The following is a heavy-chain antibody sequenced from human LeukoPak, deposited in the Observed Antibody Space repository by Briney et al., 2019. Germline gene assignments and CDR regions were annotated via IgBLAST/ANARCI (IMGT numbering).Heavy chain of an antibody. V-gene: IGHV1-69*01. CDR2: IIPIFGTA. J-gene: IGHJ4*02. Sequence: ASVKVSCKASAGTFSSYAISWVRQAPGQGLEWMGGIIPIFGTANYAQKFQGRVTITAAESTSTAYMELSSLRSEDTAVYYCARDYYYDSSGYYYFDYWGQGTLVTVSS. D-gene: IGHD3-22*01. CDR3: ARDYYYDSSGYYYFDY. CDR1: AGTFSSYA.